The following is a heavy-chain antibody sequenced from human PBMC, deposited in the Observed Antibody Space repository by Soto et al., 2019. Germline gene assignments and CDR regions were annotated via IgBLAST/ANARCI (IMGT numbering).Heavy chain of an antibody. J-gene: IGHJ4*02. Sequence: SVKVSCKASGGTFSSYTISWVRQAPGQGLEWMGRIIPILGIANHAQKFQGRVTITADKSTSTAYMELSSLRSEDTAVYYCARDLDYGGFDYWGQGTLVTVSS. V-gene: IGHV1-69*04. CDR2: IIPILGIA. D-gene: IGHD4-17*01. CDR3: ARDLDYGGFDY. CDR1: GGTFSSYT.